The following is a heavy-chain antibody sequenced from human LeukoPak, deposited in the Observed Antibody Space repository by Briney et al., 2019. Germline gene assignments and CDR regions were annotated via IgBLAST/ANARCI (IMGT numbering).Heavy chain of an antibody. Sequence: GRSLRLSCAASGFTFSSYAMHWVRQAPGKGLEWVAVISYDGSNKYYADSVKGRFTISRDNSKNTLYLQMNSLRAEDTAVYYCARAFVRIAAAGTLDYWGQGTLVTVSS. J-gene: IGHJ4*02. V-gene: IGHV3-30-3*01. CDR2: ISYDGSNK. D-gene: IGHD6-13*01. CDR3: ARAFVRIAAAGTLDY. CDR1: GFTFSSYA.